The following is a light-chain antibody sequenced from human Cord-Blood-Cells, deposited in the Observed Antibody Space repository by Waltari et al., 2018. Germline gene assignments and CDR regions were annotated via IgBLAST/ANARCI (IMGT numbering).Light chain of an antibody. CDR2: EVS. V-gene: IGLV2-8*01. J-gene: IGLJ2*01. Sequence: QSALTQPPSASGSPRQSVTLSCTGTSSDVGGYNSVSWYQQHPAKAPKLMIYEVSKRPSGVPDRFSGSKSGNTASLTVSGLQAEDEADYYCSSYAGSNKLVVFGGGTKLTVL. CDR1: SSDVGGYNS. CDR3: SSYAGSNKLVV.